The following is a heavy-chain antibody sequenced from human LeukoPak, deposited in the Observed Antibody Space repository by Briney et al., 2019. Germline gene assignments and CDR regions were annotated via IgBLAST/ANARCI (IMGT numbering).Heavy chain of an antibody. D-gene: IGHD3-10*01. J-gene: IGHJ4*02. Sequence: GPSVKVSCKASGYTFTSYGISWVRQAPGQGLEWMGWISAYNGNTNYTQKLQGRVTMTTDTTTSTAYMELRSVRSDDTAVYYCARSDGSGSYYLDYSGQGTLVTASS. CDR3: ARSDGSGSYYLDY. CDR1: GYTFTSYG. V-gene: IGHV1-18*01. CDR2: ISAYNGNT.